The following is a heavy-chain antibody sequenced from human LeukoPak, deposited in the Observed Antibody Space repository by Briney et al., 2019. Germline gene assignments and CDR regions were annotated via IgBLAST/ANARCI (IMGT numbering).Heavy chain of an antibody. V-gene: IGHV1-2*02. J-gene: IGHJ3*02. Sequence: ASVKVSCKPSGYTFTGYYMHWGRQAPGHGLGWMGWINPNSGVTNYAQKCKGRVTMTRDTSISTAYMELSRLRSDDTAVYYCARDLYDSSGTDAFVIWGQGTMVAVS. CDR2: INPNSGVT. D-gene: IGHD3-22*01. CDR1: GYTFTGYY. CDR3: ARDLYDSSGTDAFVI.